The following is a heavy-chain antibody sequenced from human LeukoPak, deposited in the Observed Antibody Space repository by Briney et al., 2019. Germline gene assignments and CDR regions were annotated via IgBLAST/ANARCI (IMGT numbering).Heavy chain of an antibody. Sequence: SVKVSCKASGGTFSSYAISWVRRAPGQGLEWMGRIIPIFGTANYAQKFQGRVTITTDESTSTAYMELSSLRSEDTAVYYCAREAHMVRGVNFDYWGQGTLVTVSS. CDR3: AREAHMVRGVNFDY. CDR2: IIPIFGTA. D-gene: IGHD3-10*01. CDR1: GGTFSSYA. J-gene: IGHJ4*02. V-gene: IGHV1-69*05.